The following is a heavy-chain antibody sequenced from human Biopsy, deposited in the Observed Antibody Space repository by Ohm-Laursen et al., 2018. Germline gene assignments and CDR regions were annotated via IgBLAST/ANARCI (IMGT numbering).Heavy chain of an antibody. V-gene: IGHV3-9*01. D-gene: IGHD1-14*01. Sequence: SLRLSCAASGFTFDDYAMHWVRQAPGKGLEWVSGISWNSDSIGYADSVKGRFTISRDNAKKSLYLQMNSLRAEDTALYYCAKDRYTGNYYYYYGMDVWGQGTTVSVSS. J-gene: IGHJ6*02. CDR3: AKDRYTGNYYYYYGMDV. CDR2: ISWNSDSI. CDR1: GFTFDDYA.